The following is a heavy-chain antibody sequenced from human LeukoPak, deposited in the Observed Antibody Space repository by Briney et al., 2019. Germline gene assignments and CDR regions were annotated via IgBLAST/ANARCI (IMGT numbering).Heavy chain of an antibody. CDR2: IKQDGSEK. CDR3: ARGWIVVVPAAIGSYGMDV. J-gene: IGHJ6*02. V-gene: IGHV3-7*01. CDR1: GFTFSNYW. D-gene: IGHD2-2*01. Sequence: PGGSLRLSCAASGFTFSNYWMSWVRQAPGKGLEWVANIKQDGSEKYYVDSVKGRFTISRDNAKNSLYLQMNSLRAEDTAVYYCARGWIVVVPAAIGSYGMDVWGQGTTVTVSS.